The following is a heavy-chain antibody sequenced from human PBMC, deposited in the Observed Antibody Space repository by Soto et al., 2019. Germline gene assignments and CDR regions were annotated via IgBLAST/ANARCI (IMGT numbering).Heavy chain of an antibody. CDR3: ARHLYSGESSGYYGY. V-gene: IGHV4-59*08. Sequence: SETLSLTCTVSGGSISSYYWSWIRQPPGKGLEWIGSVYNTGSTNYNPSLKSRVTMSVDSSKNHLSLKVSSVTAADTAVYYCARHLYSGESSGYYGYWGQGALVTVSS. J-gene: IGHJ4*02. D-gene: IGHD3-22*01. CDR1: GGSISSYY. CDR2: VYNTGST.